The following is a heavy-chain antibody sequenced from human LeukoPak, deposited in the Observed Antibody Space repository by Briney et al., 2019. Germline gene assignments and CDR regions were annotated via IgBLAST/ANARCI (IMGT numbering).Heavy chain of an antibody. CDR3: ARLREYYDFWSGYYIEDAFDI. V-gene: IGHV4-34*01. D-gene: IGHD3-3*01. CDR1: GGSFSGYY. J-gene: IGHJ3*02. Sequence: SETLSLTCAVYGGSFSGYYWSWIRQPPGKGLEWIGEINHSGSTNYNPSLKSRVTISVDTSKNQFSLKLSSVTAADTAVYYCARLREYYDFWSGYYIEDAFDIWGQGTMVTVSS. CDR2: INHSGST.